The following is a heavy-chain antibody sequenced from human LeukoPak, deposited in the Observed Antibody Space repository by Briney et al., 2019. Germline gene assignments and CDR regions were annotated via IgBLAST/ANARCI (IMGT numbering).Heavy chain of an antibody. D-gene: IGHD3-22*01. CDR2: IWYDGSNK. CDR3: ARDNDYGSSGYYS. CDR1: GFTFSSYG. J-gene: IGHJ4*02. Sequence: SGGSLRLSCAASGFTFSSYGMHWVRQAPGKGLEWVAVIWYDGSNKYYADSVKGRFTISRDNSKNTLYLQMNSLRAEDTAVYYCARDNDYGSSGYYSWGQGTLVTVSS. V-gene: IGHV3-33*01.